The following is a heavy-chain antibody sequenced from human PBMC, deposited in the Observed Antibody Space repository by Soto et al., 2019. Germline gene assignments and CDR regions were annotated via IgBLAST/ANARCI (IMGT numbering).Heavy chain of an antibody. CDR2: IYYSGST. V-gene: IGHV4-39*01. D-gene: IGHD3-16*02. J-gene: IGHJ5*02. Sequence: SETLSLTCTVSGGSISSSSYYWGWIRQPPGKGLEWIGSIYYSGSTYYNPSLKSRVTISVDTSKNQFSLKLSSVTAADTAVYYCARSLGITFGGVIVSHWFDPWGQGTLVTVSS. CDR3: ARSLGITFGGVIVSHWFDP. CDR1: GGSISSSSYY.